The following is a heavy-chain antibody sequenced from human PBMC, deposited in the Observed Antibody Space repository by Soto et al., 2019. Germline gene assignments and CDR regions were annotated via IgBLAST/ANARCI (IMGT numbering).Heavy chain of an antibody. Sequence: SETLSLTCAVYGGSFSGYYWSWIRQPPGKGLEWIGEINHSGSTNYNPSLKSRVTISVDTSKNQFSLMLRSVTAADTAVYYCARGGGSSSSPCYYYYMDVWGKGTTVTVSS. J-gene: IGHJ6*03. D-gene: IGHD6-6*01. CDR2: INHSGST. CDR1: GGSFSGYY. CDR3: ARGGGSSSSPCYYYYMDV. V-gene: IGHV4-34*01.